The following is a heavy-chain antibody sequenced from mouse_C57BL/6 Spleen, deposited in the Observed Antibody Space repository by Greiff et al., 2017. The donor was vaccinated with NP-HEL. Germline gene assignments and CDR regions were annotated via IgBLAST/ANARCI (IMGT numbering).Heavy chain of an antibody. CDR2: IYPRDGST. D-gene: IGHD1-1*01. V-gene: IGHV1-78*01. CDR1: GYTFTDHP. Sequence: VKLQESDAELVKPGASVKISCKVSGYTFTDHPIHWMKQRPEQGLEWIGYIYPRDGSTKYNEKFKGKATLTADKSSSTAYMQLNSLTSEDSAVYFCARSALITTVVGPVAYWGQGTLVTVSA. CDR3: ARSALITTVVGPVAY. J-gene: IGHJ3*01.